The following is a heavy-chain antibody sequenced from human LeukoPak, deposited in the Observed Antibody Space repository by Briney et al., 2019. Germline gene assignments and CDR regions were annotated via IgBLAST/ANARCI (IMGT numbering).Heavy chain of an antibody. V-gene: IGHV3-7*01. CDR2: IKQDGSEK. CDR3: AREYPTVVTHNWFDP. CDR1: GFTFSSYW. J-gene: IGHJ5*02. Sequence: GGSLRLSCAASGFTFSSYWMSWVRQAPGEGLEWVANIKQDGSEKYYVDSVKGRFTISRDNAKNSLYLQMNSLRAEDTAVYYCAREYPTVVTHNWFDPWGQGTLVTVSS. D-gene: IGHD4-23*01.